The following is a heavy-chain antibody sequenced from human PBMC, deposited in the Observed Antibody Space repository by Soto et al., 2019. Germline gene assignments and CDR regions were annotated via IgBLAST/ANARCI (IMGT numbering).Heavy chain of an antibody. Sequence: GGSLRLSCAASGFTFSSYGMHWLRQAPGKGLEWVAVIWYDGSNKYYADSVKGRFTISRDNSKNTLYLQMNSLRAEDTAVYYCAREWLYYYYGMDVWGQGTTVTVSS. CDR3: AREWLYYYYGMDV. CDR1: GFTFSSYG. V-gene: IGHV3-33*01. CDR2: IWYDGSNK. J-gene: IGHJ6*02. D-gene: IGHD5-12*01.